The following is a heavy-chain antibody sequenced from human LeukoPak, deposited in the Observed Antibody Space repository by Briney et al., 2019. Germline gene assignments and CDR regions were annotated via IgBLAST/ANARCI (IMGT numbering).Heavy chain of an antibody. J-gene: IGHJ5*02. CDR1: GYTFTSYD. CDR2: MNPNSGNT. CDR3: ARRASGYSYGSNWFDP. D-gene: IGHD5-18*01. V-gene: IGHV1-8*03. Sequence: ASVKVSCKASGYTFTSYDINWVRQAPGQGLEWMGWMNPNSGNTGYAQKFQGRVTITRNTSISTAYMELSSLRSEDTAVYYCARRASGYSYGSNWFDPWGQGTLVTVSS.